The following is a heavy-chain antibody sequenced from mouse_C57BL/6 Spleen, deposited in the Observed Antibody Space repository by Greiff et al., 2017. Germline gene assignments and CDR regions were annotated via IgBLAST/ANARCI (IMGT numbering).Heavy chain of an antibody. CDR2: IYPGDGDT. CDR1: GYAFSSYW. V-gene: IGHV1-80*01. CDR3: ASLLRYYFDY. D-gene: IGHD1-2*01. Sequence: QVQLKESGAELVKPGASVKISCKASGYAFSSYWMNWVKQRPGKGLEWIGQIYPGDGDTNYNGKFKGKATLTADKSSSTAYMQLSSLTSEDSAVYFCASLLRYYFDYWGQGTTLTVSS. J-gene: IGHJ2*01.